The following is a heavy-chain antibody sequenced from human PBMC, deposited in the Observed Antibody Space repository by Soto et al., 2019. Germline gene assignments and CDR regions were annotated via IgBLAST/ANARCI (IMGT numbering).Heavy chain of an antibody. J-gene: IGHJ4*02. Sequence: QVQLVQSGAEVKKPGASVKVSCKASGYIFTSYGITWVRQAPGQGLEWMGWVSAYNGNTEYAQKLQGRVTMSTDTSTSTASMELRSLRSDDTAVYYCTRGAGQGSGSYDWGQGTRVTVSS. D-gene: IGHD3-10*01. V-gene: IGHV1-18*01. CDR2: VSAYNGNT. CDR3: TRGAGQGSGSYD. CDR1: GYIFTSYG.